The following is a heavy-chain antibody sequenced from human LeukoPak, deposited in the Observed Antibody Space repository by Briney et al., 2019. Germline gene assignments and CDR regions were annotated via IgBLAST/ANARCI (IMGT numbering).Heavy chain of an antibody. J-gene: IGHJ4*02. CDR3: AKLDYYDTH. D-gene: IGHD3-22*01. CDR1: GFTFSNYN. CDR2: ISSSSSTI. Sequence: GGSLRLSCAASGFTFSNYNINWVRQAPGKGLEWLSYISSSSSTIYYAHSVKGRFTISRDNSKNTLYLQMNGLRAEDMAVYFCAKLDYYDTHWGQGTLVTVSS. V-gene: IGHV3-48*01.